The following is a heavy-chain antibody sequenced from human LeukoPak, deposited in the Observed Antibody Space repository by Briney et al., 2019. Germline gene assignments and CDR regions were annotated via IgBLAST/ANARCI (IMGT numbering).Heavy chain of an antibody. D-gene: IGHD6-6*01. CDR2: IKSKTDGGTT. V-gene: IGHV3-15*01. Sequence: GGSLRLSCAASGFTFSNAWMSWVRQAPGKGLEWVGRIKSKTDGGTTDYAAPVKGRFTISRDDSKNTLYLQMNSLKTEDTAVYYCTTGIRTSSSSCFDYWGQGTLVTVSS. J-gene: IGHJ4*02. CDR3: TTGIRTSSSSCFDY. CDR1: GFTFSNAW.